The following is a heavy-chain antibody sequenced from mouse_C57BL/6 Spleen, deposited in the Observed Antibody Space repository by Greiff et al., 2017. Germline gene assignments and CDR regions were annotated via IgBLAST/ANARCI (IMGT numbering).Heavy chain of an antibody. Sequence: EVQGVESGGGLVNPGGSLTLSCAASGFTFSDYGMHWVRQAPENGLVWVAYISSCSRPIYYADTVKDRFTSSRDNAKNTLFLQMTSLRSEDTAMYYCARNYDHYYAMDYWGQGTSVTVSS. CDR2: ISSCSRPI. J-gene: IGHJ4*01. CDR3: ARNYDHYYAMDY. V-gene: IGHV5-17*01. D-gene: IGHD2-4*01. CDR1: GFTFSDYG.